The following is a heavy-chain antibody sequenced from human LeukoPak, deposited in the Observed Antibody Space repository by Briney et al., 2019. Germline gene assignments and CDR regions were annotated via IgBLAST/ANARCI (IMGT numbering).Heavy chain of an antibody. CDR1: GFPFSSYW. CDR3: ARGQTTMPN. Sequence: GGSLKLSCAASGFPFSSYWMSWGRQAPGKGVEGVANIKQDGREKYYVYSVKGRFTISRDNAKNSLYLQMNSLRAEDTAVYFCARGQTTMPNWGQGTLVTVSS. D-gene: IGHD4-17*01. V-gene: IGHV3-7*03. J-gene: IGHJ4*02. CDR2: IKQDGREK.